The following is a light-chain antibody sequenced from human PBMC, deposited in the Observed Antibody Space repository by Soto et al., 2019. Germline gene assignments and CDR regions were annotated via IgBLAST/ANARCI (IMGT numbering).Light chain of an antibody. V-gene: IGLV1-40*01. Sequence: QSVLTQPPSASGTPGQKVTISCTGSSSNIGAGYDVHWYQHLPGTAPKLLIYGNSNRPSGVPDRFSDSKSGTSASLAITGLQAEDEADYYCQSYDASLSEVVFGGGTKLTVL. CDR2: GNS. CDR3: QSYDASLSEVV. J-gene: IGLJ2*01. CDR1: SSNIGAGYD.